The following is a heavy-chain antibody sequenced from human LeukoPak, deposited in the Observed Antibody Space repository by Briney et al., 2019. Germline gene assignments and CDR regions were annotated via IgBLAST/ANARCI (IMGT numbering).Heavy chain of an antibody. CDR2: IIPILGIA. J-gene: IGHJ4*02. Sequence: SVKVSCKASGGTFSSYAISWVRQAPGQGLEWMGRIIPILGIANYAQKFQGRVTITADKSTSTAYIELSSLRSEDTAVYYCARAGTVTNWDYFDYWGQGTLVTVSS. V-gene: IGHV1-69*04. D-gene: IGHD4-17*01. CDR1: GGTFSSYA. CDR3: ARAGTVTNWDYFDY.